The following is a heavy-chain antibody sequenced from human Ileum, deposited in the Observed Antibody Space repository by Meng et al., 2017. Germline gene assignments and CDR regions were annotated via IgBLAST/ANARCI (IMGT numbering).Heavy chain of an antibody. J-gene: IGHJ4*02. V-gene: IGHV4-4*02. D-gene: IGHD2-15*01. CDR3: VRHGGKYFDS. CDR2: IYLAGSP. CDR1: GGSISSSFY. Sequence: QRKLPESGPGLVAPSGTLSLTCTVSGGSISSSFYWSRVRQSPGKGLEWIGQIYLAGSPNYNPSLESRVTISVDKSKNQFSLRLTSVTAADTAIFYCVRHGGKYFDSWGQGTLVTVSS.